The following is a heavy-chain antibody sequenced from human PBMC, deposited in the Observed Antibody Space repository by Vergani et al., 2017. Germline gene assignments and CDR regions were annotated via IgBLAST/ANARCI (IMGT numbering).Heavy chain of an antibody. V-gene: IGHV3-7*01. D-gene: IGHD3-10*01. CDR2: ISPDGSAT. CDR3: AKDHYGSGSYLRGWFDP. CDR1: GFSFNTYG. Sequence: VQLVETGGGVVQPGGSLRLYCATSGFSFNTYGAHWVRQAPGKGLEWVAHISPDGSATSYVDSVKGRFTISRDNTKNSLSLQMSGLRVEDTAVYYCAKDHYGSGSYLRGWFDPWGQGTLVTVSS. J-gene: IGHJ5*02.